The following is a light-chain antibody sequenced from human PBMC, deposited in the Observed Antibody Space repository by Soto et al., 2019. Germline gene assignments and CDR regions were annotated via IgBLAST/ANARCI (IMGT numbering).Light chain of an antibody. CDR3: ATRHSSQSAVV. J-gene: IGLJ2*01. V-gene: IGLV1-51*01. CDR2: DNN. CDR1: SSNIGNNY. Sequence: QSVLTQPPSVSAAPGQKVTISCSGSSSNIGNNYVSWYQQLPGTAPKLLIYDNNKRPSGIPDRFSGSKSDTSATLGITGLQTGDQADYYCATRHSSQSAVVIAGRTQLTVL.